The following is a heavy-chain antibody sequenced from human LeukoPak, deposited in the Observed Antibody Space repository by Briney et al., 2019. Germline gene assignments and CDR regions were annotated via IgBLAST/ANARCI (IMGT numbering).Heavy chain of an antibody. V-gene: IGHV1-18*01. CDR2: ISCYTGNT. Sequence: ASVKVSCKASGYTFDSYGISWVRQAPGQGLEWMGWISCYTGNTNHAQKFQDRVTMTMDTSTTTVYMELRSLRSDDTAVYYRARDKGGSDYDFWSGLDYWGQGTQVTVSS. CDR1: GYTFDSYG. D-gene: IGHD3-3*01. CDR3: ARDKGGSDYDFWSGLDY. J-gene: IGHJ4*02.